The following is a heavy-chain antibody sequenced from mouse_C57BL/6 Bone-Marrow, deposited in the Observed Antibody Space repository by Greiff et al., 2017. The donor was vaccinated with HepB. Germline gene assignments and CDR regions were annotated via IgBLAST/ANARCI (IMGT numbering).Heavy chain of an antibody. Sequence: QVQLQQPGAELVKPGASVKLSCKASGYTFTSYWMHWVKQRPGQGLEWIGMIHPNSGSTNYNEKFKSKATLTVDKSSSTAYMQLSSLTSEDSAVYYCARWGITTVVRGYFDVWGTGTTVTVSS. V-gene: IGHV1-64*01. CDR1: GYTFTSYW. D-gene: IGHD1-1*01. CDR2: IHPNSGST. J-gene: IGHJ1*03. CDR3: ARWGITTVVRGYFDV.